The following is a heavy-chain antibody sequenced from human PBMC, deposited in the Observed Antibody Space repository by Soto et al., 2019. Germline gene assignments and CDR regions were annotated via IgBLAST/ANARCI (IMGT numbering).Heavy chain of an antibody. CDR3: ARERKCDFWRKGLDV. Sequence: PGGSLRLSCAAPRFTFSDYYMSWIRQAPGKGLEWVSYISSSDSTIYYADSVKGRFTISRDNAKNSLYLQMNSLGAEDTAVYYCARERKCDFWRKGLDVWGQGTTVTVSS. CDR2: ISSSDSTI. CDR1: RFTFSDYY. V-gene: IGHV3-11*01. D-gene: IGHD3-3*01. J-gene: IGHJ6*02.